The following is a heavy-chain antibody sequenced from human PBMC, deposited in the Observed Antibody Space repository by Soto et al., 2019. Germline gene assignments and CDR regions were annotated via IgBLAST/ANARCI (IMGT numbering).Heavy chain of an antibody. CDR3: ASQSEYAVRDY. V-gene: IGHV4-39*01. CDR2: IYYSGST. D-gene: IGHD4-17*01. J-gene: IGHJ4*02. CDR1: GGSISSSSYY. Sequence: PSETLSLTCTVSGGSISSSSYYWGWIRQPPGKGLEWIGSIYYSGSTYYNPSLKSRVTISVDTSKNQFSLKLSSVTAADTAVYYCASQSEYAVRDYWGQGTLVTVSS.